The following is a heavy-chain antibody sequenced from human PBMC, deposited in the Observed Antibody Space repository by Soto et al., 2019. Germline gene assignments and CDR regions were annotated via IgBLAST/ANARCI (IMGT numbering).Heavy chain of an antibody. CDR2: IYPGDSDT. CDR1: GYTFTNYW. D-gene: IGHD3-3*02. Sequence: PGESLKISCEGSGYTFTNYWIAWVRQMPGKGLEWMGIIYPGDSDTRYSPSFQGQVTISADKSISTAYLQWSSLKASDTAVYYCARRASSTEDLDYWGQGTPVTVPQ. CDR3: ARRASSTEDLDY. J-gene: IGHJ4*02. V-gene: IGHV5-51*01.